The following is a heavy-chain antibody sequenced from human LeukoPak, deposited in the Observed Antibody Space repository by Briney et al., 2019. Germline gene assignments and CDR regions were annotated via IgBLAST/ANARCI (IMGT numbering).Heavy chain of an antibody. CDR3: ARDPPPRTTMDRGVIINDAFDI. CDR2: INHSGST. J-gene: IGHJ3*02. V-gene: IGHV4-34*01. CDR1: GGSFSGYY. Sequence: PSETLSLTCAVYGGSFSGYYWSWIRQPPGKGLEWIGEINHSGSTNYNPSLKSRVTISVDTSKNQFSLKLSSVTAADTAVYYCARDPPPRTTMDRGVIINDAFDIWGQGTMVTVSS. D-gene: IGHD3-10*01.